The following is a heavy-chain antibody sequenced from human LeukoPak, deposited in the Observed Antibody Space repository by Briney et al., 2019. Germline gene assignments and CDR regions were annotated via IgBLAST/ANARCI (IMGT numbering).Heavy chain of an antibody. CDR1: GFTFSSYA. CDR3: AKQRGSSGYYYFDY. Sequence: GGSLRLSCAASGFTFSSYATSWVRQAPGKGLEWVSAISGSGGSTYYADSVKGRFTISRDNSKNTLYLQMNSLRAEDTAVYYCAKQRGSSGYYYFDYWGQGTLVTVSS. CDR2: ISGSGGST. J-gene: IGHJ4*02. V-gene: IGHV3-23*01. D-gene: IGHD3-22*01.